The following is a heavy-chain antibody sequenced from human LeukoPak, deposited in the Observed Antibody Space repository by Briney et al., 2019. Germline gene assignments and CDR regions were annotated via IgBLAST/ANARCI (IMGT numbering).Heavy chain of an antibody. CDR1: GYTFTSYG. CDR2: ISAYNGNT. D-gene: IGHD6-19*01. CDR3: ARDPYSSGPSTFDY. V-gene: IGHV1-18*04. J-gene: IGHJ4*02. Sequence: ASVKVSCKASGYTFTSYGISWVRQAPGQGLEWMGWISAYNGNTNYAQKLQGRVTMTTDTSTSTAYMELRSLRSDDTAVYYCARDPYSSGPSTFDYWGQGTPVTVSS.